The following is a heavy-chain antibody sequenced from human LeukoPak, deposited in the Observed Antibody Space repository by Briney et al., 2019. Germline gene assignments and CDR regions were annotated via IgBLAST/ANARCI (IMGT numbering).Heavy chain of an antibody. CDR3: AREWRYNYGPSRYGGVDY. D-gene: IGHD5-18*01. V-gene: IGHV1-46*01. CDR1: GGTFRSYA. J-gene: IGHJ4*02. Sequence: ASVKVSCKASGGTFRSYAISWVRQAPGQGLEWMGIINPSGGSTSYAQKFQGRVTMTRDTSTSTVYMELSSLRSEDTAVYYCAREWRYNYGPSRYGGVDYWGQGTLVTVSS. CDR2: INPSGGST.